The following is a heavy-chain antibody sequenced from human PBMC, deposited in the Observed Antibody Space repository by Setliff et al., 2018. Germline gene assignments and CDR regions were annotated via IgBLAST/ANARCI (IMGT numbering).Heavy chain of an antibody. Sequence: SETLSLTCTVSGGSISSGGYYWSWIRQHPGKGLEWIGYIYYSGSTYYNPSLKSRVTISVDTSKNQFSLKLSSVTAADTAVYYCARDRRIVGARHVFDIWGQGTMVTVSS. J-gene: IGHJ3*02. D-gene: IGHD1-26*01. CDR1: GGSISSGGYY. CDR3: ARDRRIVGARHVFDI. V-gene: IGHV4-31*03. CDR2: IYYSGST.